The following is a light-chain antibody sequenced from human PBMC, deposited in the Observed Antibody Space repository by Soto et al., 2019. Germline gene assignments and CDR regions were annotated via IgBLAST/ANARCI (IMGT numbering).Light chain of an antibody. Sequence: ELVLTQSPGTLSLSPGERATLSCRPSQSIASSYLAWYQQRPGQAPRLLVSGTSTRATGIPDRFGGSGSGTDFSLTISRLEPEDVAVYYCQHYGTSPFTFGPGTKVHIK. CDR2: GTS. CDR3: QHYGTSPFT. V-gene: IGKV3-20*01. J-gene: IGKJ3*01. CDR1: QSIASSY.